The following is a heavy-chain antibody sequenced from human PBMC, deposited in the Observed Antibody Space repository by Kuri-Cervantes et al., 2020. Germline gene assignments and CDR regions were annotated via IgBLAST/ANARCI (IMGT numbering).Heavy chain of an antibody. CDR3: AGAAGAATDY. Sequence: GESLKISCAASGFIFSSYWMSWVRQAPGKGLEWVANIKQDGSEKYYADSVKGRFTIFRDNAKSSLYLQLNNLRADDTAMYYCAGAAGAATDYWGQGTLVTVSS. CDR1: GFIFSSYW. V-gene: IGHV3-7*04. J-gene: IGHJ4*02. CDR2: IKQDGSEK.